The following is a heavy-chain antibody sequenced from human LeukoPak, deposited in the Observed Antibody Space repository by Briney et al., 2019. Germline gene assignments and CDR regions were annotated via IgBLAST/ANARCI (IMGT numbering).Heavy chain of an antibody. CDR3: AKYGGSYGFVDY. V-gene: IGHV3-30*18. Sequence: PGGSLRLSCAASGFTFSSYGMHWVRQAPGKGLEWVAVISYDGSNKYYADSVKGRFTISRDNSKNTLYLQMNSLRAEDTAVYYCAKYGGSYGFVDYWGQGTLVTVSS. D-gene: IGHD1-26*01. J-gene: IGHJ4*02. CDR2: ISYDGSNK. CDR1: GFTFSSYG.